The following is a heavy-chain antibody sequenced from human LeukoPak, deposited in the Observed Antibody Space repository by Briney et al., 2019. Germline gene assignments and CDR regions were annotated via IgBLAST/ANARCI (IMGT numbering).Heavy chain of an antibody. CDR3: ARDLGITGTYDNYCFDY. J-gene: IGHJ4*02. CDR1: GGTSSSYA. V-gene: IGHV1-69*05. Sequence: SVKVSCKAPGGTSSSYAISWVRQAPGQGLQWMGRFIPIFGTANYAQKFQGRVSITTDESTSTAYMQLSSLRSEDTAVYYCARDLGITGTYDNYCFDYWGQGTLVTVSS. CDR2: FIPIFGTA. D-gene: IGHD1-20*01.